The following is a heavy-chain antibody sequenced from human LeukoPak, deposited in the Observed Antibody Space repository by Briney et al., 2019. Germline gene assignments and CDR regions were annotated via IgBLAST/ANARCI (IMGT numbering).Heavy chain of an antibody. CDR1: GGSISSGGNY. Sequence: PSETLSLTCTVSGGSISSGGNYWSWIRQHPGKGLEWIGYIYYSGSTYYNPSLKSRVTISVDTSKNQFSLKLSSVTAADTAVYYCARGWDWVRLGELNYFDYWGQGTLVTVSS. D-gene: IGHD3-16*01. CDR3: ARGWDWVRLGELNYFDY. CDR2: IYYSGST. J-gene: IGHJ4*02. V-gene: IGHV4-31*03.